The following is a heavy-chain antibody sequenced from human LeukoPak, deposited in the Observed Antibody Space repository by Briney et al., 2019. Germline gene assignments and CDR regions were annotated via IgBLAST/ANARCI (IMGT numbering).Heavy chain of an antibody. D-gene: IGHD1-26*01. V-gene: IGHV3-20*04. Sequence: PGGSLRLXCAASGFTFDDYGMSWVRQAPGKGLEWVSGINWNGGSTGYADSVKGRFTISRDNAKNSLYLQMNSLRAEDTALYYCARNERTGWELLDHDAFDIWGQGTMVTVSS. CDR2: INWNGGST. J-gene: IGHJ3*02. CDR1: GFTFDDYG. CDR3: ARNERTGWELLDHDAFDI.